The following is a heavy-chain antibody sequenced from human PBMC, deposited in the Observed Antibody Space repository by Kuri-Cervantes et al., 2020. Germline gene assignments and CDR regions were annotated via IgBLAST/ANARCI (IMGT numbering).Heavy chain of an antibody. J-gene: IGHJ4*02. Sequence: SETLSLTCTVSGYSISSGYYWGWIRQPPGKGLEWIGEINHSGSTNYNPSLKSRVTISVDTSRNQFSLKLSSVTAADTAVYYCARVYVWGSYRSDYWGQGTLVTVSS. CDR1: GYSISSGYY. V-gene: IGHV4-38-2*02. D-gene: IGHD3-16*02. CDR2: INHSGST. CDR3: ARVYVWGSYRSDY.